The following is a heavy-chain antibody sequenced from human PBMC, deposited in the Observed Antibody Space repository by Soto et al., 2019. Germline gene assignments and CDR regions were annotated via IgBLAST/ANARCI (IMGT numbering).Heavy chain of an antibody. Sequence: GGSLRLSCAASGFTFSSYWMSWVRQAPGKGLEWVANIKQDGSEKYYVDSVKGRFTISRDNAKNSVYLQMNSLRAEDTAVHYCAREVRRITMVRGGIKTDNYYYGMDVWGQGTTVTVSS. D-gene: IGHD3-10*01. J-gene: IGHJ6*02. CDR1: GFTFSSYW. V-gene: IGHV3-7*03. CDR3: AREVRRITMVRGGIKTDNYYYGMDV. CDR2: IKQDGSEK.